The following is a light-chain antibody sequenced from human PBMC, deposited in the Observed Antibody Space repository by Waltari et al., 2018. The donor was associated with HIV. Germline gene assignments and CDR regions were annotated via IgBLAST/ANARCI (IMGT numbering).Light chain of an antibody. V-gene: IGLV2-23*01. J-gene: IGLJ2*01. Sequence: QSALTPPASVSGSPGQSITISCTGTSRDVGIYNLVPWYQQNPGKAPKLMIYEGSKRPSGVSNRFSGSKSGNTASLTISGLQAEDEAHYYCCSYAGSFVVFGGGTKLTVL. CDR1: SRDVGIYNL. CDR3: CSYAGSFVV. CDR2: EGS.